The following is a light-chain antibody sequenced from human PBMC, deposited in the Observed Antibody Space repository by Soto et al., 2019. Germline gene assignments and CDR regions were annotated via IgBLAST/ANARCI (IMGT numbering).Light chain of an antibody. CDR2: DAS. V-gene: IGKV1-5*01. J-gene: IGKJ2*01. CDR3: QQYTTYPYT. Sequence: DIQMTQSPSTLSASVGDRVTITCRASQSVTNWLAWYQQKPGKAPNLLIYDASRLQSGIPSRFSGSGSGTEFTLTISSLQPDDFATYYCQQYTTYPYTFGXGTK. CDR1: QSVTNW.